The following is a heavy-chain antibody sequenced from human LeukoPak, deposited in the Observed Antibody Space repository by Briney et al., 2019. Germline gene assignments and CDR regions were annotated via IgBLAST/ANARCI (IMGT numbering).Heavy chain of an antibody. V-gene: IGHV3-11*01. J-gene: IGHJ5*02. CDR2: ITTSGNTV. D-gene: IGHD5-18*01. Sequence: GGSLRLSCAASRFTFSDYDMSWIRQAPGKGLDWVSYITTSGNTVYYADSVKGRFTISRDNAKNSFFLQMNSLRAEDTAVYYCAIFAARWVQLWVPVSWGQETLVTVPS. CDR3: AIFAARWVQLWVPVS. CDR1: RFTFSDYD.